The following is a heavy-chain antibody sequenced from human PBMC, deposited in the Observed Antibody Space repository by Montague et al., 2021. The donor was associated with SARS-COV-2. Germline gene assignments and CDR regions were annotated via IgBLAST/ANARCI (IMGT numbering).Heavy chain of an antibody. D-gene: IGHD3-10*01. V-gene: IGHV4-4*07. J-gene: IGHJ4*02. CDR2: MHFTGKT. CDR3: ARDRFDFGAGRQGTIDF. Sequence: SETLSLTCSVSGDSITNHYWSWIRQPTGKGLEWIGRMHFTGKTNFSPFFSSRLTMSADTSKDQFSLKLTSVTAADTAIYFCARDRFDFGAGRQGTIDFWGQGTLVTVSS. CDR1: GDSITNHY.